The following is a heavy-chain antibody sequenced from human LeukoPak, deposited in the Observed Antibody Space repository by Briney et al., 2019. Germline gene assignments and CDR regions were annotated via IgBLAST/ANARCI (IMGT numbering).Heavy chain of an antibody. Sequence: GESLKISCKASGYTFSNYWIGWVRQMPGKGLEWMGIIYPDDSDTRYSPSFQGQVTISADKSISTAYLQWSSLKASDTAMYYCARLLVGATSRLLDYWGQGTLVTVSS. J-gene: IGHJ4*02. CDR2: IYPDDSDT. CDR1: GYTFSNYW. CDR3: ARLLVGATSRLLDY. V-gene: IGHV5-51*01. D-gene: IGHD1-26*01.